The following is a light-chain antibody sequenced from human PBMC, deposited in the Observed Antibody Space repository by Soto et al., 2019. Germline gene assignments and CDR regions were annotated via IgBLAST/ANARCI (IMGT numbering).Light chain of an antibody. J-gene: IGKJ4*01. Sequence: EIVMTQSPATLSVSPGERATLSCRASQSVSSNLAFYHQKPGQAPRLLIYGASTRATVIPARFSGSGSGTEFTLTISSLQSEDCAIYYCQQYHTWPITFGGGTKVDI. CDR1: QSVSSN. CDR2: GAS. CDR3: QQYHTWPIT. V-gene: IGKV3-15*01.